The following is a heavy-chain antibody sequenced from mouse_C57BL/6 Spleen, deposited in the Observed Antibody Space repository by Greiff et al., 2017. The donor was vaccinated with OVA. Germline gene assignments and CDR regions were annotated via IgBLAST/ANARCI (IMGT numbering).Heavy chain of an antibody. D-gene: IGHD2-4*01. V-gene: IGHV2-6-1*01. CDR2: IWSDGST. J-gene: IGHJ1*03. Sequence: VMLVESGPGLVAPSQSLSITCTVSGFSLTSYGVHWVRQPPGKGLEWLVVIWSDGSTTYNSALKSRLSISKDNSKSQVFLKMNSLQTDDTAMYYCARHYYDYGYWYFDVWGTGTTVTVSS. CDR1: GFSLTSYG. CDR3: ARHYYDYGYWYFDV.